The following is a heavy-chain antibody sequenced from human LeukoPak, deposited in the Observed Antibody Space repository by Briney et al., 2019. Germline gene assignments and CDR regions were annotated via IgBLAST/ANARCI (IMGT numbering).Heavy chain of an antibody. CDR3: ARASGSYDY. Sequence: PGGSLRLSCAAAGFTFRTYGLHWVRQAPGKGLGWVAVIWNDGSVRYYADSVKGRFTISRDNSKNTLYLQMNNLRAEDTAVYYCARASGSYDYWGQGTLVTVSS. V-gene: IGHV3-33*01. D-gene: IGHD1-26*01. CDR1: GFTFRTYG. CDR2: IWNDGSVR. J-gene: IGHJ4*02.